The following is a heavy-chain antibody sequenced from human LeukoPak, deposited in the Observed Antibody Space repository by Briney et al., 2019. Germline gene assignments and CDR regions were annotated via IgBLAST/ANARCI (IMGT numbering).Heavy chain of an antibody. CDR3: ARGPAAGTRFDY. CDR2: IYYSGST. V-gene: IGHV4-39*07. CDR1: GGSISSSSYY. J-gene: IGHJ4*02. D-gene: IGHD6-13*01. Sequence: SETLSLTCTVSGGSISSSSYYWGWIRQPPGKGLEWIGSIYYSGSTYYNPSLKSRVTISVDTSKNRFSLKLSSVTAADTAVYYCARGPAAGTRFDYWGQGTLVTVSS.